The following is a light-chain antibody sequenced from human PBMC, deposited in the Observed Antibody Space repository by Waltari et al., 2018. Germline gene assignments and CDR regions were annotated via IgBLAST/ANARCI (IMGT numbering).Light chain of an antibody. Sequence: DIQMTLSPSSLSASVGDRVTITCRASQGIRNYLAWSQQKPGKAPKSLIYDASSLQSGVSSKFSGSGFGTDFTLTITSLQPEDFATYYCQQYHSFPITFGQGTRLEIK. J-gene: IGKJ5*01. V-gene: IGKV1-16*02. CDR2: DAS. CDR1: QGIRNY. CDR3: QQYHSFPIT.